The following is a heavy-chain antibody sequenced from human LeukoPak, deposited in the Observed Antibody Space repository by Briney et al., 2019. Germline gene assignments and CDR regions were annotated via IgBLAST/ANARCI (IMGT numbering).Heavy chain of an antibody. CDR3: ARGRSNRDS. CDR1: GFTFSSNY. Sequence: GSLRLSCEASGFTFSSNYMSWVRQAPGKGLEWIGEINHSGSRGITNYNPSLKSRVTISVDTSRKQFFLKLSSVTVADTAVYYCARGRSNRDSWGQGTLVTVSS. D-gene: IGHD7-27*01. V-gene: IGHV4-34*01. CDR2: INHSGSRGIT. J-gene: IGHJ4*02.